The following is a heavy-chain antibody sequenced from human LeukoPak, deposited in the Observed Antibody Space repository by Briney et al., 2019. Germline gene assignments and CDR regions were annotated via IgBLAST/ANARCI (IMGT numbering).Heavy chain of an antibody. V-gene: IGHV4-39*01. Sequence: SETLSLTCTVSGGSISSSSYYWGWIRQPPGKGLEWIGSIYYSGSTYYNPSLESRVTISVDTSKNQFSLKLSSVTAADTAVYYCGASKDDAFDIWGQGTMVTVSS. CDR3: GASKDDAFDI. J-gene: IGHJ3*02. CDR1: GGSISSSSYY. CDR2: IYYSGST.